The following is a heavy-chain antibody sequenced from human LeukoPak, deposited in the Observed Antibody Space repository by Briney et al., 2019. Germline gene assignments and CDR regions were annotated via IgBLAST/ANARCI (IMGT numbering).Heavy chain of an antibody. V-gene: IGHV1-2*02. Sequence: GASVKVSCKASGYTFSGHYMHWVRQAPGQGLEWLGWINPITGDTKYAQKFQGSVTMTRDTSISTVYMELGGLTSDDTAIYYCARYFAVPDGGGFDYWGQGTLVTVSS. CDR1: GYTFSGHY. CDR2: INPITGDT. D-gene: IGHD3-3*01. J-gene: IGHJ4*02. CDR3: ARYFAVPDGGGFDY.